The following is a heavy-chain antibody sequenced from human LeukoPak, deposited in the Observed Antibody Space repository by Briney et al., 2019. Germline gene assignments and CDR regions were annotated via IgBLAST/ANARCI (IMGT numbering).Heavy chain of an antibody. V-gene: IGHV3-21*01. D-gene: IGHD4-17*01. Sequence: GGSLRLSCAASGFTFSSYSMNWVRQAPGKGLERVSSISTGSRNVYYADSVKGRFTISRDNAKNSLYLQMNSLRVEDTAVFYCARDSRTVTTHWSFDLWGRGTLVNLSS. CDR3: ARDSRTVTTHWSFDL. J-gene: IGHJ2*01. CDR1: GFTFSSYS. CDR2: ISTGSRNV.